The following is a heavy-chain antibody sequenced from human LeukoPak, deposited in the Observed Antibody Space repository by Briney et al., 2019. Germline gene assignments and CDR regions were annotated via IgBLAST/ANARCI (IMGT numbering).Heavy chain of an antibody. D-gene: IGHD1-14*01. CDR1: GFTVSSDY. J-gene: IGHJ4*02. CDR3: ARGVTGATLFDY. Sequence: PGGSLRLSCTASGFTVSSDYMSWVRQAPGKGLEWVSVVYSGGNTYYADSVKGRFTISRDNAKNTLYLQMNSLRAEDTAVYFCARGVTGATLFDYWGQGTLVTVSS. CDR2: VYSGGNT. V-gene: IGHV3-66*01.